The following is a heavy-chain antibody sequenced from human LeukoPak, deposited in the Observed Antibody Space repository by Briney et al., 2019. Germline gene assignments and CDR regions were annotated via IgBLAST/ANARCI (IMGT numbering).Heavy chain of an antibody. Sequence: GESLKISCKGSGYRFTNYWIGWVRQMPGKGLECMGIIYPDDSDIRYSPSFQGQVTISADKSVSTAYLRWSSLKASDTAIYYCARHTRGVDTALVQDAFDIWGQGTRVTVSS. CDR3: ARHTRGVDTALVQDAFDI. D-gene: IGHD5-18*01. J-gene: IGHJ3*02. CDR1: GYRFTNYW. V-gene: IGHV5-51*01. CDR2: IYPDDSDI.